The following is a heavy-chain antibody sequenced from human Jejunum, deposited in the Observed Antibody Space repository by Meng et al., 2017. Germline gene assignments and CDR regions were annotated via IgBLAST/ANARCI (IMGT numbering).Heavy chain of an antibody. Sequence: GGSLRLSCTVSGVTFSGSDIHWVRQASGKGLEWVGRIRSKAGSFATAYPASVKGRFTISRDDSENTAYLLMNSLITEDTAVYYCTMYDRGHIWGQGTMVTV. V-gene: IGHV3-73*01. D-gene: IGHD3-22*01. CDR3: TMYDRGHI. CDR1: GVTFSGSD. J-gene: IGHJ3*02. CDR2: IRSKAGSFAT.